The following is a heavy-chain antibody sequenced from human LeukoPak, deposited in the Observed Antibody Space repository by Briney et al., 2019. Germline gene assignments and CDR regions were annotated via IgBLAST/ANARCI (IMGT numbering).Heavy chain of an antibody. Sequence: GGSLRLSCAASGFTFRSYSMNWVRQTPRKGLEWVSSISDNSNYIYYADSVKGRFTISRDNAKNSLYLQMNSLRVEDTAVYYCARDQGDFWGQGTLVTGSS. CDR2: ISDNSNYI. CDR3: ARDQGDF. J-gene: IGHJ4*02. CDR1: GFTFRSYS. V-gene: IGHV3-21*01.